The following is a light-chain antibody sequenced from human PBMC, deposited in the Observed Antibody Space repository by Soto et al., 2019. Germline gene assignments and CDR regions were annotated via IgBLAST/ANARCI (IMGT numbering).Light chain of an antibody. CDR3: QQYNSNPPWT. CDR2: KAS. V-gene: IGKV1-5*03. CDR1: QSIISW. Sequence: TQRPQSRYTLSASVVERVPITCPVSQSIISWLAWYQQKPGKAPKLLIYKASSLESGVPSRFSGSGSGTEFTLTISSLQPDDVATYFCQQYNSNPPWTSGQGTHVDIK. J-gene: IGKJ1*01.